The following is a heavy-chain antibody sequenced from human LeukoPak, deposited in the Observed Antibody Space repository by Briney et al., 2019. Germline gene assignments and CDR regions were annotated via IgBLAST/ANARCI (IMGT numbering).Heavy chain of an antibody. D-gene: IGHD3-10*01. Sequence: SVKVSCKASGGTFSSYAISWVRQAPGQGLEWMGGIIPIFGTANYAQKYQGRVTITADESTSTAYMELSSLRSEDTAVYYCARANYYGSGSYSFGFDYWGQGTLVTVSS. J-gene: IGHJ4*02. CDR3: ARANYYGSGSYSFGFDY. CDR2: IIPIFGTA. V-gene: IGHV1-69*13. CDR1: GGTFSSYA.